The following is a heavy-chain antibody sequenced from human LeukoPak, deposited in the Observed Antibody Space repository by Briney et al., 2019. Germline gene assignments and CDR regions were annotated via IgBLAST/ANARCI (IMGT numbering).Heavy chain of an antibody. V-gene: IGHV3-74*01. Sequence: GSLRLSCAASGFTFSGYWMHWVRQAPGKGLVWVSRINSDGSSTSYADSVKGRFTISRDNAKNTLYLQMNSLRAEDTAVYYCARDGGDGYPDYWGQGTLVTVSS. CDR1: GFTFSGYW. J-gene: IGHJ4*02. CDR3: ARDGGDGYPDY. D-gene: IGHD5-24*01. CDR2: INSDGSST.